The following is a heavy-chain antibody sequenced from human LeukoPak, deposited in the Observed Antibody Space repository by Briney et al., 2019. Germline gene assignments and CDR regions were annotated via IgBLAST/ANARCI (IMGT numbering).Heavy chain of an antibody. V-gene: IGHV4-59*01. CDR1: GGSISSYY. J-gene: IGHJ4*02. D-gene: IGHD5-18*01. Sequence: SETLSLTCTVSGGSISSYYWSWIRQPPGKGLEWIGYTYYSGSTNYNPSLKSRVTISVDTSKNQFSLKLSSVTAADTAVYYCAREGYGYYFDYWGQGTLVTVSS. CDR3: AREGYGYYFDY. CDR2: TYYSGST.